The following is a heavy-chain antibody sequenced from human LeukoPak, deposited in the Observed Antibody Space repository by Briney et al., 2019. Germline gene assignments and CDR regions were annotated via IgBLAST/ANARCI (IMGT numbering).Heavy chain of an antibody. D-gene: IGHD3-3*02. CDR1: GFTFSGNG. J-gene: IGHJ4*02. V-gene: IGHV3-30*03. CDR3: ARGVISDY. Sequence: PGGSLRLSCAASGFTFSGNGMHWVRQAPGKGLEWVAVISYDGSNQYYADSVKGRFTISRDNAKNTLYLQMNSLRAEDTAVYYCARGVISDYWGQGTLVTVSS. CDR2: ISYDGSNQ.